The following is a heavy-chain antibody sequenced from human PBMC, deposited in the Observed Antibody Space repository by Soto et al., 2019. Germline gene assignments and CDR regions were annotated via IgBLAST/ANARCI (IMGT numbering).Heavy chain of an antibody. CDR3: VWKYGGPDY. D-gene: IGHD1-7*01. V-gene: IGHV3-48*03. J-gene: IGHJ4*02. CDR2: ISSSGSTI. CDR1: GFTFSSYE. Sequence: QSGGSLRLSCAASGFTFSSYEMNWVRQAPGKGLEWVSYISSSGSTIYYADSVKGRFTISRDNAKNSLHLQMNSLRAEDTAVYYCVWKYGGPDYWGQGTLVTVSS.